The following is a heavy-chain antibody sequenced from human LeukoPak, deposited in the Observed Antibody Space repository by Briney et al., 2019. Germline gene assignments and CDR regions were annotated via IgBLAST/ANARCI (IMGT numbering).Heavy chain of an antibody. CDR3: ARDFWFGLGESPRPVV. Sequence: PGGSLRLSCAASGFTVSSNYMSWVRQAPGKGLEWVSVIYSGGSTYYADSVKGRFTISRDNSKNTLYLQMNSLRAEDTAVCYCARDFWFGLGESPRPVVWGQGTLVTVSS. V-gene: IGHV3-53*01. D-gene: IGHD3-16*01. CDR2: IYSGGST. CDR1: GFTVSSNY. J-gene: IGHJ4*02.